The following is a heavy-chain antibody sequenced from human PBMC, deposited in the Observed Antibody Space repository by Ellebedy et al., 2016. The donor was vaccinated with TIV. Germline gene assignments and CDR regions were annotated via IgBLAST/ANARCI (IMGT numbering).Heavy chain of an antibody. Sequence: GESLKISCAASEFALNNYVMHWVRQAPGKGLEWVAGISKDGNIQHYPDSVKGRFSIARDNAKDTLSLKMNSLSDDDISVYYCAREGFSSGRAGTFDLWGQGTTVTVS. J-gene: IGHJ3*01. V-gene: IGHV3-30-3*01. CDR1: EFALNNYV. CDR2: ISKDGNIQ. D-gene: IGHD6-19*01. CDR3: AREGFSSGRAGTFDL.